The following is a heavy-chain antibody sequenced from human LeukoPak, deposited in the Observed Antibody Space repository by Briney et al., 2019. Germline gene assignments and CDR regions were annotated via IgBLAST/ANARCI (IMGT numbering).Heavy chain of an antibody. CDR3: ARDLYYDSSAFDY. CDR1: GFTFSSYY. D-gene: IGHD3-22*01. V-gene: IGHV3-21*05. CDR2: ISSSSSYI. Sequence: GGSLRLSCAASGFTFSSYYMNWVRQAPGKGLEWVSYISSSSSYIYYADSVKGRFTISRDNAKNSLYLQMNSLRAEDTAVYYCARDLYYDSSAFDYWGQGTLVTVSS. J-gene: IGHJ4*02.